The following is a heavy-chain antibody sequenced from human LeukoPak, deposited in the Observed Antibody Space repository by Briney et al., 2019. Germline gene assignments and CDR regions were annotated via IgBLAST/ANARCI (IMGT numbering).Heavy chain of an antibody. D-gene: IGHD1-26*01. CDR3: ARGANRGSYHYFDY. Sequence: PSETLSLTCTVSGGSISYYSWNWIRQSPGKRLEWIGYTYYTGNTNYNPSLKSRVTISVDTSKNQFSLKLSSVTAADTAVYYCARGANRGSYHYFDYWGQGTLVTVSS. J-gene: IGHJ4*02. V-gene: IGHV4-59*12. CDR1: GGSISYYS. CDR2: TYYTGNT.